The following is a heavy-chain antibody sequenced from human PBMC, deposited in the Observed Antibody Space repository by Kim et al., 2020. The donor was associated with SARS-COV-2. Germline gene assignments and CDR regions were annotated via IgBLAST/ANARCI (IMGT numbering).Heavy chain of an antibody. D-gene: IGHD6-13*01. CDR2: IYYSGST. Sequence: SETLSLTCTVSGGSISSYYWSWIRQPPGKGLEWIGYIYYSGSTNYNPSLKSRVTISVDTSKNQFSLKLSSVTAADTAVYYCARSMGRSWPGGMDVWGQGTTVTVSS. CDR3: ARSMGRSWPGGMDV. CDR1: GGSISSYY. J-gene: IGHJ6*02. V-gene: IGHV4-59*01.